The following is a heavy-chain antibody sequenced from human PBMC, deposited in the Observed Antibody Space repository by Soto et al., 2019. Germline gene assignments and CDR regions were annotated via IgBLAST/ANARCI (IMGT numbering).Heavy chain of an antibody. CDR2: MYKNGST. Sequence: QVQLQESGPGLVKPSQTLSLTCTVSGASISSGIYYWSWFRQHPGQGLEWIGYMYKNGSTGYNPSLRSRVTISADTSKNHFSLELSAATAADTAMYYCARGVAPDFWGQGTLVTVSS. CDR3: ARGVAPDF. J-gene: IGHJ4*02. CDR1: GASISSGIYY. V-gene: IGHV4-31*03.